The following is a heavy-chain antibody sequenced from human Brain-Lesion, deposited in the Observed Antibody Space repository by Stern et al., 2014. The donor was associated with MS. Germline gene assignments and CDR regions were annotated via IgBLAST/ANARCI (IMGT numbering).Heavy chain of an antibody. Sequence: EVQLLESGGGLVQPGGSLRLSCAASGFSFSTYAMSWVRQTPGKGLQWVSVISGRGGLTYYADSVKGRFTISRDNSKNTLYLQMDSLRADDTAVYYCAKWPHHIAVAGTRYFQHWGQGTLVTVSS. J-gene: IGHJ1*01. CDR3: AKWPHHIAVAGTRYFQH. D-gene: IGHD6-19*01. CDR1: GFSFSTYA. CDR2: ISGRGGLT. V-gene: IGHV3-23*01.